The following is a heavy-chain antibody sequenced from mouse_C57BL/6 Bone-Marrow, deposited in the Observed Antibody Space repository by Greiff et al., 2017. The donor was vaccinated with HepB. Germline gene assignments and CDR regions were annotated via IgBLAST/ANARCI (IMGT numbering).Heavy chain of an antibody. D-gene: IGHD3-2*02. CDR2: ISSGSSTI. J-gene: IGHJ4*01. CDR3: ASQLRLPYAMDY. V-gene: IGHV5-17*01. Sequence: EVQRVESGGGLVKPGGSLKLSCAASGFTFSDYGMHWVRQAPEKGLEWVAYISSGSSTIYYADTVKGRFTISRDNAKNTLFLQMTSLRSEDTAMYYCASQLRLPYAMDYWGQGTSVTVSS. CDR1: GFTFSDYG.